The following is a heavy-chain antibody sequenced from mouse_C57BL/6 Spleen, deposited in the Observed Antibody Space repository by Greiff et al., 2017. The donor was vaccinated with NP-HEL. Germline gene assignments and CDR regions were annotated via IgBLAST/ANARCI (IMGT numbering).Heavy chain of an antibody. CDR1: GYAFSSSW. CDR3: ARSSSGPDY. CDR2: IYPGDGDT. J-gene: IGHJ2*01. V-gene: IGHV1-82*01. Sequence: QVQLQQSGPELVKPGASVKISCKASGYAFSSSWMNWVKQRPGKGLEWIGRIYPGDGDTNYNGKFKGKATLTADKSSSTAYMQLSRLTSEDSAVYFCARSSSGPDYWGQGTTLTVSS. D-gene: IGHD3-1*01.